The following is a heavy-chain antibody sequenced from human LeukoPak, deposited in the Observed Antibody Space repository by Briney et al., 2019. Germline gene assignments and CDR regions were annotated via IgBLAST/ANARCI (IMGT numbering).Heavy chain of an antibody. J-gene: IGHJ4*02. CDR3: ARDRFTYFPFDY. V-gene: IGHV3-74*01. D-gene: IGHD3-16*02. CDR1: GFTFSSYW. Sequence: PGGSLRLSCAASGFTFSSYWMHWVRQAPGKGLVWVSRINTGGSSTSYADSVKGRFTISRDNAKNTLYLQMNSLRAEDTAVYYCARDRFTYFPFDYWGQGTLVTVSS. CDR2: INTGGSST.